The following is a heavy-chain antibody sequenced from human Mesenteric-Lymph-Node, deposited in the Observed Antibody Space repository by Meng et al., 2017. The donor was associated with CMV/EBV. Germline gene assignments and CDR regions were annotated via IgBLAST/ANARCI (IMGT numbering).Heavy chain of an antibody. CDR3: ARGQSGWYKDAFEI. CDR2: IHSDGSNK. Sequence: GESLKISCAASGFTFSSYWMSWVRQAPGKGLEWVSFIHSDGSNKEYIESVKGRFTISRDNSENTLYLQMNSLRAEDTAVYYCARGQSGWYKDAFEIWGQGTMVTVSS. CDR1: GFTFSSYW. V-gene: IGHV3-30*02. D-gene: IGHD6-19*01. J-gene: IGHJ3*02.